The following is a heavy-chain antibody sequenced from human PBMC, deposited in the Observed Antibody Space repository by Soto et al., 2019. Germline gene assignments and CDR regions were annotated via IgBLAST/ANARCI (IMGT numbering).Heavy chain of an antibody. D-gene: IGHD3-3*01. Sequence: SETLSLTCTVSGGSISSSSYYWGWIRQPPGKGLEWIGSIYYSGSTYYNPSLKSRVTISVDTSKNQFSLKLSSVTAADTAVYYCARVYITIFGVVSYCFDYWGQGTLVTVSS. CDR2: IYYSGST. CDR3: ARVYITIFGVVSYCFDY. J-gene: IGHJ4*02. V-gene: IGHV4-39*01. CDR1: GGSISSSSYY.